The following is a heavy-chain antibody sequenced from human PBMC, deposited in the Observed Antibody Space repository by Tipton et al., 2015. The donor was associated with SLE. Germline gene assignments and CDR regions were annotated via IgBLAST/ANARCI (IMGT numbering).Heavy chain of an antibody. Sequence: QLVQSGGGVVQPGRSLRLSCAASGFTFSSYAMHWVRQAPGKGLEWVAVISYDGSNKYYADSVKGRFTISRDNAKNSLYLQMNSLRAEDTAVYYCAREVASPYYCDYWGQGTLVTVSS. J-gene: IGHJ4*02. CDR2: ISYDGSNK. CDR3: AREVASPYYCDY. V-gene: IGHV3-30*04. D-gene: IGHD2-15*01. CDR1: GFTFSSYA.